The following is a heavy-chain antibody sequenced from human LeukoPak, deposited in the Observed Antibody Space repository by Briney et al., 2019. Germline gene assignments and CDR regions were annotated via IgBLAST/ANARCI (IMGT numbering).Heavy chain of an antibody. CDR3: AKDTIDY. CDR2: ISYDGSNK. Sequence: PGRSLRLSCAASGFTFSSYGMHWVRQAPGKGLEWVAVISYDGSNKYYADSVKGRFTISRDNSKNTLYLQMNSLRAEDTAVYYCAKDTIDYWGQEPWSPSPQ. V-gene: IGHV3-30*18. J-gene: IGHJ4*01. CDR1: GFTFSSYG.